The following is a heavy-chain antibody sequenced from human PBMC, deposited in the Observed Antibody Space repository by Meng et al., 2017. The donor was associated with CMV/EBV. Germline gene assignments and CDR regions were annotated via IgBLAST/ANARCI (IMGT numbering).Heavy chain of an antibody. V-gene: IGHV1-18*01. CDR1: GYTFNSYD. Sequence: ASVKVSCKASGYTFNSYDITWVRQAPGQGLEWMGWLSPYSGYTNYAQRLQGRVTMTTDTSASTADMELRSLRSDDTAVYYCARGIVGATVNFDYWGQGTLVTVSS. CDR2: LSPYSGYT. CDR3: ARGIVGATVNFDY. D-gene: IGHD1-26*01. J-gene: IGHJ4*02.